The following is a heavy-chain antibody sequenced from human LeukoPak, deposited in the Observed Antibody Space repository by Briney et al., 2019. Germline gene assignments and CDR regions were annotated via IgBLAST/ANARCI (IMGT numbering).Heavy chain of an antibody. CDR3: GRDSRCGSGCAADGMDEWYEDTMDV. CDR1: GDSISSYY. V-gene: IGHV4-59*01. CDR2: INDRGST. D-gene: IGHD6-25*01. Sequence: SETLSLTCSVSGDSISSYYWSWIRQPPGKGLEWLGHINDRGSTDYNSSLEGRATISVDTFHNRLSLKLTSVIAAVTAVYYCGRDSRCGSGCAADGMDEWYEDTMDVWGRGITVIVSS. J-gene: IGHJ6*02.